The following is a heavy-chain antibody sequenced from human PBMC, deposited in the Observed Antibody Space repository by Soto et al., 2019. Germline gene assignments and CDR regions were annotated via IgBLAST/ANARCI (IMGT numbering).Heavy chain of an antibody. V-gene: IGHV4-39*01. Sequence: PSETLSLTCTVPGGSISSSSYYWGWIRQPPGKGLEWIGSIYYSGSTYYNPSLKSRVTISVDTSKNQFSLKLSSVTAADTAVYYCARQYYDYVSVDYWGQGTLVTVSS. CDR2: IYYSGST. CDR3: ARQYYDYVSVDY. D-gene: IGHD3-16*01. CDR1: GGSISSSSYY. J-gene: IGHJ4*02.